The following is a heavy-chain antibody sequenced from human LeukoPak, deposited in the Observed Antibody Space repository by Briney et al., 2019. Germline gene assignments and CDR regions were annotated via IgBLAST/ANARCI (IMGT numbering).Heavy chain of an antibody. J-gene: IGHJ6*03. D-gene: IGHD2-2*01. Sequence: TGGSLRLSCAASGFTFSSYEMNWVRQAPGKGLEWVSYISSSGSTIYYADSVKGRFTISRHNAKNSLYLQMNSLRAEDTAVYYCARDTMTPYFMDVWGKGTTVTISS. CDR3: ARDTMTPYFMDV. CDR2: ISSSGSTI. CDR1: GFTFSSYE. V-gene: IGHV3-48*03.